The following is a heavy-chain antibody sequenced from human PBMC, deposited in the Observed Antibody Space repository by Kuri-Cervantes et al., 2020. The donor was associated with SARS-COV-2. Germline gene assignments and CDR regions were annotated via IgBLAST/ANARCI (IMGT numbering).Heavy chain of an antibody. CDR3: ARGIMITFGGVTSGLSGPIDY. J-gene: IGHJ4*02. V-gene: IGHV1-18*01. CDR2: ISAYNGNT. D-gene: IGHD3-16*01. Sequence: ASVKVSCKASGYTFTSYGISWVRQAPGQGLEWTGWISAYNGNTNSAQKLQGRVTMTTDTSTSTAYMELRSLRSDDTAVYYCARGIMITFGGVTSGLSGPIDYWGQGTLVTVSS. CDR1: GYTFTSYG.